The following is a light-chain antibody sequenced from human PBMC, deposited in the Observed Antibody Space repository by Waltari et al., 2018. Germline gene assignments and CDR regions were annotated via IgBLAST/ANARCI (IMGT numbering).Light chain of an antibody. CDR1: QNIRNY. CDR3: QESYSSPYN. CDR2: AAS. Sequence: DIQMTPSPSSLSVSIGDRVTITCRASQNIRNYVNWFQQKPGKAPKLLIFAASSLQSGVPSKFSGSGSGTDFTLTISNLQPEDFATYYCQESYSSPYNFGPGTKLEF. V-gene: IGKV1-39*01. J-gene: IGKJ2*01.